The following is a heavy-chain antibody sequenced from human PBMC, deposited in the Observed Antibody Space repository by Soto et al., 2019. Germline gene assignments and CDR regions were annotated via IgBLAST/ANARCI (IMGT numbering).Heavy chain of an antibody. Sequence: GGSLTLSCAASGFTFGSYGMHWVRQAPGKGLEWVAVISYDGSNKYYADSVKGRFTISRDNSKNTLYLQMDSLRAEDTAVYYCAKVGFYDILTGWDYWGQGTLVTVSS. V-gene: IGHV3-30*18. D-gene: IGHD3-9*01. CDR2: ISYDGSNK. CDR1: GFTFGSYG. CDR3: AKVGFYDILTGWDY. J-gene: IGHJ4*02.